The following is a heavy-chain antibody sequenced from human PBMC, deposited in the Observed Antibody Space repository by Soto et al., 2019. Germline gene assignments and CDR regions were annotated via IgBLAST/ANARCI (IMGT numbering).Heavy chain of an antibody. CDR2: VNPNNGAT. V-gene: IGHV1-2*02. J-gene: IGHJ6*02. CDR3: VRPPPPSLYYYGRDV. Sequence: QVQLVQSGAEVKKPGASVKVSCKASGYTFTGYYMHWVRQAPGQGLEWMGWVNPNNGATNHAQELQGRGTRSRDTAISTAYMELGRRRSDDTAGDYRVRPPPPSLYYYGRDVGGQGTTVTVSS. CDR1: GYTFTGYY.